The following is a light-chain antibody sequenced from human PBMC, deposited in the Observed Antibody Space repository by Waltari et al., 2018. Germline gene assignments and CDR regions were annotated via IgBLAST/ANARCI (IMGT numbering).Light chain of an antibody. Sequence: QSALTQPAPVSGSPGPSITISSTRPRSELGSLHLVPWFQQHPDQPPNLLIYEVSKRPSEVSNRFSGSASGNTAYLTISGLQAEDEADYYCCSSPESSTSWVFGGGTKLTVL. CDR2: EVS. CDR1: RSELGSLHL. J-gene: IGLJ3*02. CDR3: CSSPESSTSWV. V-gene: IGLV2-23*02.